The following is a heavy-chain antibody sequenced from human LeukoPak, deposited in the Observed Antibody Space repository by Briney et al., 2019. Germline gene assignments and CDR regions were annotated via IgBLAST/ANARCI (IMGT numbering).Heavy chain of an antibody. Sequence: SQTLSLTCTVSGGSISSGSYYWGWHRQPAGTGLESIGRIYTSGSTNYNPSLRSRATISVDTSKNQFSLKLSSVTAADTAVYYCAREGRGYSSLDWFAPWGQGTLVTVSS. J-gene: IGHJ5*02. V-gene: IGHV4-61*02. CDR3: AREGRGYSSLDWFAP. CDR2: IYTSGST. CDR1: GGSISSGSYY. D-gene: IGHD6-19*01.